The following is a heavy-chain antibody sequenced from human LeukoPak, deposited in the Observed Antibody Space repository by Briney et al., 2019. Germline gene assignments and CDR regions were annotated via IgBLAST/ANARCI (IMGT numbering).Heavy chain of an antibody. CDR2: IYYSGST. CDR1: GGSISSYY. V-gene: IGHV4-59*01. D-gene: IGHD3-22*01. CDR3: AGLYYYDSSGYYWYFDL. Sequence: SETLSLTCTVSGGSISSYYWSWIRQPPGKGLEWIGYIYYSGSTNYNPSLKSRVTISVDTSKNQFSLKLSSVTAADTAVYYCAGLYYYDSSGYYWYFDLWGRGTLVTVSS. J-gene: IGHJ2*01.